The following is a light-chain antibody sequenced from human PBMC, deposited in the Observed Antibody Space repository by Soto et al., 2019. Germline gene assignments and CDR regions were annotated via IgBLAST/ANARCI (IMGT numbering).Light chain of an antibody. CDR2: AAS. CDR1: QNISSY. CDR3: QQSYTSPPT. Sequence: DIQMTQSPSSLSASVGDRVTISCRASQNISSYLNWYQHKPGEAPKFLIYAASSLQSGVPSSFSGSGSGADFTLTINSLQPGDFATYYCQQSYTSPPTFGQGTKVEIK. V-gene: IGKV1-39*01. J-gene: IGKJ1*01.